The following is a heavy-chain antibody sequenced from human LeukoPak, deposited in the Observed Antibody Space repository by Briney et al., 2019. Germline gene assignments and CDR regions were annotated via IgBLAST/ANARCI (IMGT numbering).Heavy chain of an antibody. CDR3: AMTNGYFDY. CDR2: INANGGTS. V-gene: IGHV3-23*01. J-gene: IGHJ4*02. Sequence: GGSLRLSCAASGFTFSNYAMTWVRQAPGKGLECVSGINANGGTSYYADSVRGRFTVSRDNSKNTLSLQMNSLRAEDSAIYYCAMTNGYFDYWGLGTLVTVSS. CDR1: GFTFSNYA.